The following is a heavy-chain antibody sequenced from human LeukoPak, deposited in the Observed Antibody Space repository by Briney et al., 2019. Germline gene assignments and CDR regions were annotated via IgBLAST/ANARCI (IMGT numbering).Heavy chain of an antibody. CDR1: GFTFSTHW. Sequence: RGSLRLSCAASGFTFSTHWMSWVRQAPGKGLEWVANIRPDGSEKYYVDSVKGRFTISRDNAKNSLYLQMNSLRAEDTALYYCAKDFQSIAAAGPPWFDPWGQGTLVTVSS. D-gene: IGHD6-13*01. V-gene: IGHV3-7*03. CDR3: AKDFQSIAAAGPPWFDP. J-gene: IGHJ5*02. CDR2: IRPDGSEK.